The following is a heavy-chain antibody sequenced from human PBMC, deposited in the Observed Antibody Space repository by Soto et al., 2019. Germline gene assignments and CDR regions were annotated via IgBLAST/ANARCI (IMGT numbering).Heavy chain of an antibody. V-gene: IGHV4-59*01. CDR2: IYYSGRT. CDR1: GGSISSYY. Sequence: QVQLQESGPGLVKPSETLSLTCTVSGGSISSYYWSWIRQPPGKGLEWIGYIYYSGRTNYNPSLKSRGTISIDSSKNQFSLKLSSVTAADTAVYYCARGFPGLRSEYYFDYWGQGTLVTVSS. CDR3: ARGFPGLRSEYYFDY. J-gene: IGHJ4*02. D-gene: IGHD5-12*01.